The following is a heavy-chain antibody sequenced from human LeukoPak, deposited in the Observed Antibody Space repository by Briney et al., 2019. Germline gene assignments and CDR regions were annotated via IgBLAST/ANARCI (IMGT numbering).Heavy chain of an antibody. J-gene: IGHJ6*02. Sequence: ASVKVSCKASGGTFSSYAISWVRQAPGQGLEWMGRIIPILGIANYAQKFQGRVTITADKSTSTAYMELSSLRSEDTAVYYCARSSPRYDRAFYYYYGMDVWGQGTTVTVSS. D-gene: IGHD3-22*01. V-gene: IGHV1-69*04. CDR1: GGTFSSYA. CDR3: ARSSPRYDRAFYYYYGMDV. CDR2: IIPILGIA.